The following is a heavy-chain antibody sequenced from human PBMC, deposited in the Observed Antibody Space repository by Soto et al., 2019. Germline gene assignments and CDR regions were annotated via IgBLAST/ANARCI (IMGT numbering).Heavy chain of an antibody. CDR1: GFTFSSYT. V-gene: IGHV3-23*01. J-gene: IGHJ3*02. D-gene: IGHD3-22*01. CDR3: AKDAAYHSSAPDAFDI. CDR2: ISDSGDKT. Sequence: PGGSLRLSCAASGFTFSSYTMNWVRQAPGRGLEWVSLISDSGDKTYYADSVKGRFTLSRDNSKNTLYLQMNSLRVEDTAVYYCAKDAAYHSSAPDAFDIWGPGTMVTVSS.